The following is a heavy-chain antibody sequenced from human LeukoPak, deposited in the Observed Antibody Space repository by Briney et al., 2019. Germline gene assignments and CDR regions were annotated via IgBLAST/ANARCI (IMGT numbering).Heavy chain of an antibody. V-gene: IGHV1-2*02. CDR3: ARDDGEYYYGSGSYGNFDY. J-gene: IGHJ4*02. CDR1: GYTFTRYY. CDR2: INPNSGGT. Sequence: GASVKVSCKASGYTFTRYYMHWVRQAPGQGLEWMGWINPNSGGTNYAQKFQGRVTMTRDTSISTAYMELSRLRSDDTAVYYCARDDGEYYYGSGSYGNFDYWGQGTLVTVSS. D-gene: IGHD3-10*01.